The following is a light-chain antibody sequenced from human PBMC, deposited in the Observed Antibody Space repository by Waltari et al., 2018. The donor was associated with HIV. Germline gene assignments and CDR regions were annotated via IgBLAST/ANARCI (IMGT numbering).Light chain of an antibody. Sequence: EVVMTQPPATLSVSPGDTATRFCRASPSVGSKLACYHQNPAQPPSHLFYGASTGATVTPTSFTGAGSGTDFTLTISTLQSEDFAVYCCQQYNNWPRTFGGGNKVEIK. J-gene: IGKJ4*01. CDR1: PSVGSK. CDR3: QQYNNWPRT. V-gene: IGKV3-15*01. CDR2: GAS.